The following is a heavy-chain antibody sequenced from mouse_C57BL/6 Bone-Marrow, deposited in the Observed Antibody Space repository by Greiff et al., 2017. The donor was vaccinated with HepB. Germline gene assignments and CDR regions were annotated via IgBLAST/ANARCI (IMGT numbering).Heavy chain of an antibody. CDR1: GYTFTGYW. Sequence: QVQLKQSGAELMKPGASVKLSCKATGYTFTGYWIEWVKQRPGHGLEWIGEILPGSGSTNYNGKFKGKATFTADTSSNTAYMQLSSLTTEDSAIYYCAREGGNWYFDVWGTGTTVTVSS. CDR2: ILPGSGST. V-gene: IGHV1-9*01. CDR3: AREGGNWYFDV. J-gene: IGHJ1*03.